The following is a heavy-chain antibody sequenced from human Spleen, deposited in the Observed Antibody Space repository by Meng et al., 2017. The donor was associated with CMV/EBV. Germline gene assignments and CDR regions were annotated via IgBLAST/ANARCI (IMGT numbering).Heavy chain of an antibody. D-gene: IGHD3-22*01. V-gene: IGHV3-21*01. CDR2: ISSSSSYI. Sequence: GGSLRLSCAASGFTFSSYSMNWVRQAPGKGLEWVSSISSSSSYIYYADSVKGRFTISRDNAKNSLYLQMNSLRAEDTAVYYCARDFNRITMIVVQMGYWGQGTLVTVSS. J-gene: IGHJ4*02. CDR1: GFTFSSYS. CDR3: ARDFNRITMIVVQMGY.